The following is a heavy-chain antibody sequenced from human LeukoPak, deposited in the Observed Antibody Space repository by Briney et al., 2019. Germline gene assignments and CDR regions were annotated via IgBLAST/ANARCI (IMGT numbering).Heavy chain of an antibody. Sequence: PSETLSLTCTVSGGSISSYYWSWIRQPPGKGLEWIGYIYYSGSTNYNPSLKSRVTISVDTSKNQFSLKLSSVTAADTAVYYCARGIVEATTALHYYYYMDVWGKGTTVTVSS. CDR2: IYYSGST. CDR1: GGSISSYY. V-gene: IGHV4-59*01. J-gene: IGHJ6*03. CDR3: ARGIVEATTALHYYYYMDV. D-gene: IGHD1-26*01.